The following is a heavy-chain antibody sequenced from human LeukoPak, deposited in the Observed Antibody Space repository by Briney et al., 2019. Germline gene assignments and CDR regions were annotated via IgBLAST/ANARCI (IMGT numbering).Heavy chain of an antibody. CDR2: ISSSSSYI. J-gene: IGHJ4*02. CDR3: ASIYGDYDGY. V-gene: IGHV3-21*01. D-gene: IGHD4-17*01. Sequence: PGGSLRLSXAASGFTFSSYSMNWVRQAPGRGLEWVSSISSSSSYIYYADSVKGRFTISRDNAKNSLYLQMNSLRAEDTAVYYCASIYGDYDGYWGQGTLVTVSS. CDR1: GFTFSSYS.